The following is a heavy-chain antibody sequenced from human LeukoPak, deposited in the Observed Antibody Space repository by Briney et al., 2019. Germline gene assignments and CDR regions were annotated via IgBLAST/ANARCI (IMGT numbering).Heavy chain of an antibody. V-gene: IGHV1-69*13. CDR3: VITRRDGYNLYYFDY. CDR1: GGTFSSYA. D-gene: IGHD5-24*01. CDR2: IIPIFGTA. J-gene: IGHJ4*02. Sequence: SVKVSCKASGGTFSSYAISWVRQAPGQGLEWMGGIIPIFGTANYAQKFQGRVTITADESTSTAYMELSSLRSEDTAVYYCVITRRDGYNLYYFDYWGQGTLVTVSS.